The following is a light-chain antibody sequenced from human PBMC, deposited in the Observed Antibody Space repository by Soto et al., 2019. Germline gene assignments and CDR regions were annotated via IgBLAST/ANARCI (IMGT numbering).Light chain of an antibody. J-gene: IGKJ1*01. CDR2: GAC. CDR3: QQYNDWPLT. Sequence: SPVSLSVSARETATFCSRASQSVRSNLAWYQQKPGQAPSLLIYGACTRATGIPTRFSGTGSGTEFTLTISSLQSEDFALYYCQQYNDWPLTFGQGTKVDIK. CDR1: QSVRSN. V-gene: IGKV3-15*01.